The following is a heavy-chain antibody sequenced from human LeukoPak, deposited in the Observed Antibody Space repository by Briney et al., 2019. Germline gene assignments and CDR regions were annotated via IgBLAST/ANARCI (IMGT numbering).Heavy chain of an antibody. Sequence: PGRSLRLSCAASGFTFSSYGMHWVRQAPGKGLEWVAVISYDGSNKYYADSVKGRFTISRDNSKNTLYLQMNSLRAEDTAVYYCARDFSGALWFGEPRGEGTLVTVSS. CDR3: ARDFSGALWFGEP. CDR2: ISYDGSNK. CDR1: GFTFSSYG. D-gene: IGHD3-10*01. J-gene: IGHJ4*01. V-gene: IGHV3-30*03.